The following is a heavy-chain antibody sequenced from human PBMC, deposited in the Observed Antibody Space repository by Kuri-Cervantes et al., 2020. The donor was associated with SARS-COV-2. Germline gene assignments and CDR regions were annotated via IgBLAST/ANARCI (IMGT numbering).Heavy chain of an antibody. CDR1: GFTFNNYA. J-gene: IGHJ5*02. D-gene: IGHD3-3*01. Sequence: GGSLRLSCAASGFTFNNYAFHWVRQPPGKGLEWVAFISYEGSIKHYADSVKGRLSVSRDSSKNTVSLEISSLRTEDTAIYYCARVQGVFHLPSGLFVAAWGQGTPVTVSS. CDR3: ARVQGVFHLPSGLFVAA. CDR2: ISYEGSIK. V-gene: IGHV3-30*04.